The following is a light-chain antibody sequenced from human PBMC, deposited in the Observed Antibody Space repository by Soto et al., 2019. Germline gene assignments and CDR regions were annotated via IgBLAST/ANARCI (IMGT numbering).Light chain of an antibody. V-gene: IGLV1-51*01. CDR1: SSNIGNNY. CDR2: DNN. Sequence: QSVLTQSPSVSAAPGQKVTISCSGSSSNIGNNYVSWYQQLPGTAPKLLIYDNNKRPSGIPDRFSGSKSGTSATLGITGLQTGDEADYYCGTWDSSLSVNYVFGTGTKVTVL. J-gene: IGLJ1*01. CDR3: GTWDSSLSVNYV.